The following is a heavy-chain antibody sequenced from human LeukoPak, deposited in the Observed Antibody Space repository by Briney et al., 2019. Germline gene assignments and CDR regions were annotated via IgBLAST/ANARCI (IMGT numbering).Heavy chain of an antibody. V-gene: IGHV3-23*01. J-gene: IGHJ4*02. Sequence: GGTLRLSCAASGFTFTSYAMNWVRQAPGKGLEWVSAISNNGGYTYYADSVQGRFTISRDNSKSTLCLQMNSLRAEDTAVYYCAKQLGYCSDGSCYFPYWGQGTLVTVSS. CDR3: AKQLGYCSDGSCYFPY. CDR2: ISNNGGYT. CDR1: GFTFTSYA. D-gene: IGHD2-15*01.